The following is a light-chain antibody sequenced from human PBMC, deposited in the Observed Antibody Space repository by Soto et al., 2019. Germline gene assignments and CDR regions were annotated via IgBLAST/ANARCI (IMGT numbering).Light chain of an antibody. J-gene: IGLJ2*01. CDR3: SSYTTSSTQV. CDR1: SSDVGAYNY. Sequence: QSALTQPASVSGSPGQSITISCTGTSSDVGAYNYVSWYQHHPGKAPKLMISDVSHRPSGVSNRFSVSKSGNTASLTISGLQAEDEADYYCSSYTTSSTQVFGGGTKLTVL. V-gene: IGLV2-14*01. CDR2: DVS.